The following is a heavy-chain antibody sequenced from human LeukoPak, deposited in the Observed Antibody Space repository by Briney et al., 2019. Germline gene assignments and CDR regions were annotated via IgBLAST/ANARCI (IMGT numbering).Heavy chain of an antibody. Sequence: SETLSLTCTVSGGSISSSSYYWGWIRQPPGKGLEWIGSIYYSGSTYYNPSLKSRVTISVDTSKNQFSLELSSVTAADTAIYFCARALSEDFCGGDCSSWGQGTLVTVSS. CDR2: IYYSGST. V-gene: IGHV4-39*07. J-gene: IGHJ5*02. CDR1: GGSISSSSYY. CDR3: ARALSEDFCGGDCSS. D-gene: IGHD2-21*02.